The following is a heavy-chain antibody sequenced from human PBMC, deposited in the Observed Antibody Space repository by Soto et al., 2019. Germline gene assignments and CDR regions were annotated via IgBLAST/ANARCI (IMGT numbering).Heavy chain of an antibody. Sequence: GASVKVSCKASGGTFSSYAISWVRQAPGQGLEWMGGIIPIFGTANYAQKFQGRVTITADESTSTAYMELSSLRSEDTAVYYCARVTMVRGAQLSAFDIWGQGTMVTVSS. D-gene: IGHD3-10*01. CDR2: IIPIFGTA. CDR3: ARVTMVRGAQLSAFDI. J-gene: IGHJ3*02. CDR1: GGTFSSYA. V-gene: IGHV1-69*13.